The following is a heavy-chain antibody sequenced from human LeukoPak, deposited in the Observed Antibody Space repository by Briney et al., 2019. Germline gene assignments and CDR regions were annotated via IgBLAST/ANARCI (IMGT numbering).Heavy chain of an antibody. CDR1: GYTFTSYG. CDR2: ISAYNGNT. D-gene: IGHD3-22*01. V-gene: IGHV1-18*01. J-gene: IGHJ5*02. CDR3: AREGSYYDSSGYYYFGWFDP. Sequence: ASVKVSCKVSGYTFTSYGISWVRQAPGQGLEWMGWISAYNGNTNYAQKLQGRVTMTTDTSTSTAYMELRSLRSDDTAVYYCAREGSYYDSSGYYYFGWFDPWGQGTLVTVSS.